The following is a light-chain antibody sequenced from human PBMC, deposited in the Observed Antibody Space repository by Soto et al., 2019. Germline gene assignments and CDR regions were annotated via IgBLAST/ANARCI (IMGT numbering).Light chain of an antibody. CDR3: QQYSIWRT. CDR1: ESVSTN. J-gene: IGKJ1*01. V-gene: IGKV3-15*01. CDR2: AAS. Sequence: EVEMTPSPATLSLAPGERVPLSCRASESVSTNLAWYQQKAGQAPRLLIYAASTRATGIPARCSGSGSGTEFTLTISILQSEYVAVYYCQQYSIWRTFGQGTKVDIK.